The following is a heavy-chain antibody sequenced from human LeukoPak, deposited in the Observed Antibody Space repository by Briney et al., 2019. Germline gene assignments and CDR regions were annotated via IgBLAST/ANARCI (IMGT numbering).Heavy chain of an antibody. J-gene: IGHJ4*02. CDR3: ARGQANRLLWVGELLSNINPLDF. V-gene: IGHV1-18*01. Sequence: HEASVKVSCKASGYTFTSYGISWVRQAPGQGLEWMGGIIPIFGTANYAQKFQGRVTMTTDTSTSTAYMEPRSLRSDDTAMYYCARGQANRLLWVGELLSNINPLDFWGQGTLVTVSS. D-gene: IGHD3-10*01. CDR1: GYTFTSYG. CDR2: IIPIFGTA.